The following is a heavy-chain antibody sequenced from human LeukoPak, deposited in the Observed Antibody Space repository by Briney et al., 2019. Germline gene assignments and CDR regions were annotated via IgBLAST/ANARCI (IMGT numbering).Heavy chain of an antibody. CDR3: AKSPRYYYDSSGYYCDY. J-gene: IGHJ4*02. Sequence: GGCLRLSCAASGFTFSSYAMSWVRQAPGKGLEWVSGVSGSGGSTYYADSVKGRFTISRDNSKNTLYLQMNSLRAEDTAVYYCAKSPRYYYDSSGYYCDYWGQGTLVTVSS. D-gene: IGHD3-22*01. CDR1: GFTFSSYA. V-gene: IGHV3-23*01. CDR2: VSGSGGST.